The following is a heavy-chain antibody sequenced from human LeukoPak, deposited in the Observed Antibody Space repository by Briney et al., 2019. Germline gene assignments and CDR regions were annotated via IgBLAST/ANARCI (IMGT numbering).Heavy chain of an antibody. CDR1: GFTFSRLG. Sequence: PGGSLRLSCAASGFTFSRLGMQWVRQAPGKGLEWVAVIHNDGTMGQYADSVKGRFTISKDFSWNTLYLQMNSLRDDDTAVYYCAKEGDEFRGYLDVWGKGTTVTVSS. CDR3: AKEGDEFRGYLDV. V-gene: IGHV3-30*02. CDR2: IHNDGTMG. J-gene: IGHJ6*04. D-gene: IGHD3-16*01.